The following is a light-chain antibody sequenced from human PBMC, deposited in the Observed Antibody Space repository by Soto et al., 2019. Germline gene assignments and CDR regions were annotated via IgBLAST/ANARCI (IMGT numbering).Light chain of an antibody. CDR3: SSYSGTNTVV. J-gene: IGLJ3*02. CDR2: EVT. V-gene: IGLV2-8*01. Sequence: QSALTQPPSASGSPGQSVTVSCTGTSSDIGGYNYVSWYQQHTGKAPKLIIFEVTKRPSGVPDRFSASKSGNTASLTVSGLQVEDEADDYCSSYSGTNTVVFGGGTQLTV. CDR1: SSDIGGYNY.